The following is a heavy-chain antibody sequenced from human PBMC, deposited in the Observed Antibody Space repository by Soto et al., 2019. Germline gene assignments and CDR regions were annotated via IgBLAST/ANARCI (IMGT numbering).Heavy chain of an antibody. CDR3: AKETQANLGTGGFDF. D-gene: IGHD7-27*01. CDR2: VSWNSGSV. CDR1: GFTFVDYA. Sequence: PGGSLRLSCAASGFTFVDYAMHWVRQAPGKGLEWVSGVSWNSGSVDYADSVKGRFTISRDNAKNSLYLQINSLRTEDTAFYYCAKETQANLGTGGFDFWGQGTLVTVSS. J-gene: IGHJ4*02. V-gene: IGHV3-9*01.